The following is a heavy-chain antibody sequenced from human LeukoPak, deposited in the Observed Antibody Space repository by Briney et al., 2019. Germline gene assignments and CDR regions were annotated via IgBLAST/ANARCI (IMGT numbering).Heavy chain of an antibody. CDR2: IYTSGST. J-gene: IGHJ3*02. Sequence: TSETLSLTCTVSGGSISSGSYYWSWIRQPAGKGLEWIGRIYTSGSTNYNPSLKSRVTISVDTSKNQFSLKLSSVTAADTAVYYCAREFWDSSGYYPVGAFDIWGQGTMVTVSS. CDR1: GGSISSGSYY. D-gene: IGHD3-22*01. V-gene: IGHV4-61*02. CDR3: AREFWDSSGYYPVGAFDI.